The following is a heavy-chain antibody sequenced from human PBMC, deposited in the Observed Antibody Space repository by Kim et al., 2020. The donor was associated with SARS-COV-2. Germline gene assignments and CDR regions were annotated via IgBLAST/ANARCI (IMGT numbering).Heavy chain of an antibody. J-gene: IGHJ4*01. V-gene: IGHV3-30-3*01. D-gene: IGHD1-26*01. Sequence: GGSLRLSCAASGFTFSSYAMHWVRQAPGKGLEWVAFISYDGSNKYYADSVKGRFTISRDNSKNTLYLHMNSLRAEDTAVYYCARTRSGSYWGRGGYFDYCGHRTLVIVFS. CDR1: GFTFSSYA. CDR3: ARTRSGSYWGRGGYFDY. CDR2: ISYDGSNK.